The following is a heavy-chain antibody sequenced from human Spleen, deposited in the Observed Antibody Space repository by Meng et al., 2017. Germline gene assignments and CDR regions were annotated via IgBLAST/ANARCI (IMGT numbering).Heavy chain of an antibody. J-gene: IGHJ4*02. CDR3: ARDEDISAAGKLFGDY. CDR2: INPKSGDT. D-gene: IGHD6-25*01. Sequence: QVQLVQSGAEVKKPGASVKVSCKPLGNNFPDYYRHWVRRAPGQGLEWMGRINPKSGDTHYAQKFQARVTMTGDTSISTAYMELSGLRSDDTAMYYCARDEDISAAGKLFGDYWGQGTLVTVSS. CDR1: GNNFPDYY. V-gene: IGHV1-2*06.